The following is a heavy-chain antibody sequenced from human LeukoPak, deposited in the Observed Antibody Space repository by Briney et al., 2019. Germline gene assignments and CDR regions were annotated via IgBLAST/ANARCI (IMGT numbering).Heavy chain of an antibody. Sequence: ASVKVSXKASGGTFSSYAISWVRQAPGQGLEWMGGIIPIFGTANYAQKFQGRVTNTADESTSTAYMELSSLRSEDTAVYYCARDRNVPYYYYYMDVWGKGTTVTVSS. D-gene: IGHD1-1*01. V-gene: IGHV1-69*13. CDR2: IIPIFGTA. J-gene: IGHJ6*03. CDR3: ARDRNVPYYYYYMDV. CDR1: GGTFSSYA.